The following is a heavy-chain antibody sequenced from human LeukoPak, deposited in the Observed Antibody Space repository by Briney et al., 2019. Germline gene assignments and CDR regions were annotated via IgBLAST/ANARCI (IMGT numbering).Heavy chain of an antibody. J-gene: IGHJ4*02. CDR3: ARDRHINSWSNDRFDY. CDR2: INHDASEI. CDR1: RFTVSNYW. Sequence: GGSLRLSCAASRFTVSNYWMTWVRQAPGKGLEWVCNINHDASEINYVDSVKGRFTISRVNAENSLYLQMNSLRAEDTAIYYCARDRHINSWSNDRFDYWGQGALVTVSS. V-gene: IGHV3-7*01. D-gene: IGHD6-13*01.